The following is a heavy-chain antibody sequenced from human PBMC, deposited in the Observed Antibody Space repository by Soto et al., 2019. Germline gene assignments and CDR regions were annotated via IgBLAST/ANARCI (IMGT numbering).Heavy chain of an antibody. J-gene: IGHJ4*02. CDR1: GFTFSSYA. D-gene: IGHD3-9*01. CDR2: ISSSSSYI. V-gene: IGHV3-21*01. CDR3: AREKLRYFDVGGDY. Sequence: GGSLRLSCAASGFTFSSYAMSWVRQAPGKGLEWVSSISSSSSYIYYADSVKGRFTISRDNAKNSLYLQMNSLRAEDTAVYYCAREKLRYFDVGGDYWGQGTLVTVSS.